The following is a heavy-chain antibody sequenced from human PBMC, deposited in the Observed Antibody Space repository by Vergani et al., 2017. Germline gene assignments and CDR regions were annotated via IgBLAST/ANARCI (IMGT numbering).Heavy chain of an antibody. Sequence: EVHLVESGGGLVQPGRSLRLSCSGSGFTLGDYAMTWVRQAPGKGLEWVAFIWSKPYGGTTEYAASVKGRFTISRDYSKSIAYLQMSSLKAEDTAVYYCARDNGDGGLFDPWGQGTLVTVSS. CDR3: ARDNGDGGLFDP. V-gene: IGHV3-49*04. D-gene: IGHD4-23*01. CDR1: GFTLGDYA. J-gene: IGHJ5*02. CDR2: IWSKPYGGTT.